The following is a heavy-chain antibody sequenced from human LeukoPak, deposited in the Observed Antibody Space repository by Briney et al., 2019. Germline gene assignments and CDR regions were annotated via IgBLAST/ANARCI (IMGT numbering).Heavy chain of an antibody. Sequence: PGGSLRLSCAASGFTFSSYWMSWVRQAPGKGLEWVANIKQDGSEKYYVDSVKGRFTISRDNAKNSLYLQMNSLRAEDTAVYYCARSAPGYSSSWYNYWGQGTLVTVSS. J-gene: IGHJ4*02. CDR3: ARSAPGYSSSWYNY. CDR2: IKQDGSEK. CDR1: GFTFSSYW. V-gene: IGHV3-7*01. D-gene: IGHD6-13*01.